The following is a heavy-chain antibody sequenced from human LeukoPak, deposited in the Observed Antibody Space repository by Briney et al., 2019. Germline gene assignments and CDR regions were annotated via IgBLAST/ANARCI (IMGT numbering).Heavy chain of an antibody. CDR3: ARGGIAAAGRSPYYYYMDV. CDR2: INPNSGGT. Sequence: ASVKVSCKASGYTFTGYYMHWVRQAPGQGLEWMGWINPNSGGTNYAQKFQVRVTMTRDTSISTAYMELSRLRSDDTAVYYCARGGIAAAGRSPYYYYMDVWGKGTTVTVSS. J-gene: IGHJ6*03. D-gene: IGHD6-13*01. V-gene: IGHV1-2*02. CDR1: GYTFTGYY.